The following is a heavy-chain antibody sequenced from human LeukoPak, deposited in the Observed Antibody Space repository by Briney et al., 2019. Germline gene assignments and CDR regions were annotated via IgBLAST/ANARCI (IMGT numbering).Heavy chain of an antibody. J-gene: IGHJ4*02. CDR3: AKDYFVGYSSSVIDY. D-gene: IGHD6-6*01. V-gene: IGHV1-69*01. CDR2: IIPIFGTA. CDR1: GGTFSSYA. Sequence: SVKVSCKASGGTFSSYAISWVRQAPGQGLEWMGGIIPIFGTANYAQKFQGRVTITADESTSTAYMELSSLRSEDTAVYYCAKDYFVGYSSSVIDYWGQGTLVTVSS.